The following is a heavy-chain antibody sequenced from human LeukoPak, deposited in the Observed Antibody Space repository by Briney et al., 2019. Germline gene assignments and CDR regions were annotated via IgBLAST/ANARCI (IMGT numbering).Heavy chain of an antibody. CDR1: GFPFSSYA. Sequence: GGSLRLSCTASGFPFSSYAMSWVRQAPGKGLEWVSSIISSGGVTYYTDSLEGRFTISRDNSRNTVYLQMDSLRAEDSAVYYCAKVFYPAAGTGRVDFPFDYWGQGTLVTVSS. CDR2: IISSGGVT. V-gene: IGHV3-23*01. D-gene: IGHD6-13*01. J-gene: IGHJ4*02. CDR3: AKVFYPAAGTGRVDFPFDY.